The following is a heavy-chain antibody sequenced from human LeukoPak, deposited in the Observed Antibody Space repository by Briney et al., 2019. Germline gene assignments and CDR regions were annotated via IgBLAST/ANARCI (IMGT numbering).Heavy chain of an antibody. Sequence: NTSETLSLTCAVYGGSFSGYYWSWIRQPPGKGLEWIGEINHSGSTNYNPSLKSRVTISVDTSKNQFSLKLSSVTAADTAVYYCARDYYDSSGDNWYFDLWGRGTLVTVSS. CDR3: ARDYYDSSGDNWYFDL. J-gene: IGHJ2*01. D-gene: IGHD3-22*01. CDR1: GGSFSGYY. CDR2: INHSGST. V-gene: IGHV4-34*01.